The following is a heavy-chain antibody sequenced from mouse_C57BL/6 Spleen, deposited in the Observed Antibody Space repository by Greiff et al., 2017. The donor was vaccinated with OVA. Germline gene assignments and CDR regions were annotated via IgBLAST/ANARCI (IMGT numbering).Heavy chain of an antibody. J-gene: IGHJ4*01. Sequence: EVKLMESEGGLVQPGSSMKLSCTASGFTFSDYYMAWVRQVPEKGLEWVANINYDGSSTNYLDSLKSRFIISRDNAKNMLYLQMSSLKSEDTATDYCAREGLRRGYAMDYWGQGTSVTVSS. CDR2: INYDGSST. V-gene: IGHV5-16*01. CDR3: AREGLRRGYAMDY. D-gene: IGHD2-4*01. CDR1: GFTFSDYY.